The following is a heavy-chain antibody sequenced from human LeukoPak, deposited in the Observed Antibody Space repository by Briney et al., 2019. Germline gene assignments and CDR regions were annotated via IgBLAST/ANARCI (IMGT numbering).Heavy chain of an antibody. J-gene: IGHJ4*02. CDR3: ARDPNPYSSGWYDY. CDR2: ISSSSSYI. V-gene: IGHV3-21*01. CDR1: GLTFSSYS. Sequence: PGGSLRLSCAASGLTFSSYSMNWVRQAPGKGLEWVSSISSSSSYIYYADSVEGRFTISRDNAKNSLYLQMNSLRAEDTAVYYCARDPNPYSSGWYDYWGQGTLVTVSS. D-gene: IGHD6-19*01.